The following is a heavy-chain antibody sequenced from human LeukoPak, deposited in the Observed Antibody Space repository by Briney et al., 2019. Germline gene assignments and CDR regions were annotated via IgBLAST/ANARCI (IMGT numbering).Heavy chain of an antibody. D-gene: IGHD1-1*01. V-gene: IGHV3-21*01. CDR1: GFTSKSAS. CDR3: ARDPYTGSMFDY. Sequence: GGSLRLSCVATGFTSKSASTSWVRQAPGKGLEWVAFIGHFAGDIFYADSVKGRFNISRDDAKDSVYLQMNSLRVDDTAVYFCARDPYTGSMFDYWGHGTLVTVSS. J-gene: IGHJ4*01. CDR2: IGHFAGDI.